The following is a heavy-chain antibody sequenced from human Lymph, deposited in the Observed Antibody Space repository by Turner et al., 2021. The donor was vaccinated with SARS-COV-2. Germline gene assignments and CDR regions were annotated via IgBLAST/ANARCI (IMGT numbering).Heavy chain of an antibody. Sequence: QVQLQESGPGLVRPSETLSLTCTVSGGSISSYYWSWIRQPPGKGLEWIGYIHYSGSTNYNLSLKSRVTMSVDTSKNQFSLKLSSVTAADTAVYYCARHGFSGWYGGGMDVWGQGTTVTVSS. CDR1: GGSISSYY. CDR2: IHYSGST. D-gene: IGHD6-19*01. J-gene: IGHJ6*02. V-gene: IGHV4-59*08. CDR3: ARHGFSGWYGGGMDV.